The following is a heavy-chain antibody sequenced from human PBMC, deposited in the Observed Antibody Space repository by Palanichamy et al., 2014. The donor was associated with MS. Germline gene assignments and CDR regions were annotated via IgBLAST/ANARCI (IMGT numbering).Heavy chain of an antibody. D-gene: IGHD3-3*01. Sequence: EVQLVESGGGLVQPGESLRLSCAASGFTFSSYWMSWVRQAPGKGLEWVANIKQDGNEKYYVDSVKGRFTISRDNAKNSLYVQMNSLRAEDTAVYYCAREYRGFWSDYYYHYGMDVWGQGTTVTVSS. CDR1: GFTFSSYW. CDR2: IKQDGNEK. CDR3: AREYRGFWSDYYYHYGMDV. V-gene: IGHV3-7*03. J-gene: IGHJ6*02.